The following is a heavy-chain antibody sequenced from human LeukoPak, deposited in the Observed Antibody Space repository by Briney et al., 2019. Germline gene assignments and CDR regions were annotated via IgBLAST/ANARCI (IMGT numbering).Heavy chain of an antibody. V-gene: IGHV4-34*01. Sequence: SETLSLTCAVYGGSFSGYYWSWIRQPPGKGLEWIGEINHSGSTNYNPSLKSRVTISVDTSKNQFSLKLSSVTAADTAVYYCASRGVVVVPAAKWFDPWGQGTLVTVSS. J-gene: IGHJ5*02. CDR3: ASRGVVVVPAAKWFDP. D-gene: IGHD2-2*01. CDR1: GGSFSGYY. CDR2: INHSGST.